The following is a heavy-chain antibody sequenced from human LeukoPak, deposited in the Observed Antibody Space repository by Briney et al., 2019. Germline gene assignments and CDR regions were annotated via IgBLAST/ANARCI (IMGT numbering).Heavy chain of an antibody. V-gene: IGHV1-18*01. Sequence: ASVKVSCKASGYSFTSYGISWVRQAPGQGLEWMGGISAYNSNTNYAQNLQGRVTMTTDTSTSTVYLDLRSLRSDDTAVYYCARAAGGGYFDFWGQGTLVTVSS. CDR1: GYSFTSYG. D-gene: IGHD6-13*01. J-gene: IGHJ4*02. CDR2: ISAYNSNT. CDR3: ARAAGGGYFDF.